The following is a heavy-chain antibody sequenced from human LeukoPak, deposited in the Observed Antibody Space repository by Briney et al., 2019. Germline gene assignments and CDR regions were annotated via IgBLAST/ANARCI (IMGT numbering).Heavy chain of an antibody. Sequence: SETLSLTCAVSGYSISSGYYWGWIRQPPGKGLEWIGTIYHSGTTYYNPSLKSRVAISLDMSKNQFSLNLRSVTAADTAVYYCARFESTSGKGFDPWGQGTLVTVSS. CDR2: IYHSGTT. CDR3: ARFESTSGKGFDP. J-gene: IGHJ5*02. V-gene: IGHV4-38-2*01. D-gene: IGHD2-2*01. CDR1: GYSISSGYY.